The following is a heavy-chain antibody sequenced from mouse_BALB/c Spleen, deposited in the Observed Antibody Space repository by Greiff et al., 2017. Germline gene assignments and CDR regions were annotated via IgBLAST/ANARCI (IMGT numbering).Heavy chain of an antibody. Sequence: EVHLVESGGGLVQPGGSLKLSCAASGFTFSSYTMSWVRQTPEKRLEWVAYISNGGGSTYYPDTVKGRFTISRDNAKNTLYLQMSSLKSEDTAMYYCATHGRDTPFDYWGQGTTLTVSS. V-gene: IGHV5-12-2*01. CDR2: ISNGGGST. CDR3: ATHGRDTPFDY. J-gene: IGHJ2*01. CDR1: GFTFSSYT. D-gene: IGHD3-3*01.